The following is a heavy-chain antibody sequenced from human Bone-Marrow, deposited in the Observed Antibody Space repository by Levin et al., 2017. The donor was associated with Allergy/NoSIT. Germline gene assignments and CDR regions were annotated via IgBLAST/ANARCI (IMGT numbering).Heavy chain of an antibody. CDR1: GYLIRSGFY. J-gene: IGHJ6*02. D-gene: IGHD3-16*01. CDR3: ARFGASRSLSVAYYYFGMDV. V-gene: IGHV4-38-2*01. Sequence: SQTLSLPCSVSGYLIRSGFYWGWIRQSPGKGLEWIGTIYQSGGTYYASSLRSRVTISVDKSKNQFSLTLTSVTAADTAMYFCARFGASRSLSVAYYYFGMDVWGQGTTVTVSS. CDR2: IYQSGGT.